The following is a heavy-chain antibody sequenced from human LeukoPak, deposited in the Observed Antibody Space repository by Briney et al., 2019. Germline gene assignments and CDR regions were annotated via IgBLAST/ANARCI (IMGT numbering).Heavy chain of an antibody. CDR1: GGSISSYY. Sequence: SETLSLTCTVSGGSISSYYWSWIRQPPGKGLEWIGYIYYSGSTNYNPSLKSRVTISVDTSKNQFSLKLSSVTTADTAVYYCATRNRDGYNYRYYYYYMDVWGKGTTVTVSS. J-gene: IGHJ6*03. CDR3: ATRNRDGYNYRYYYYYMDV. CDR2: IYYSGST. D-gene: IGHD5-24*01. V-gene: IGHV4-59*01.